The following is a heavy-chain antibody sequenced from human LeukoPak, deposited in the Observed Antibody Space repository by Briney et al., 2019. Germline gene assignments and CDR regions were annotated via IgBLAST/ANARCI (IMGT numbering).Heavy chain of an antibody. CDR1: GGSISSYY. CDR3: ARDRGIAAAVPFDY. Sequence: SETLSLTXTVSGGSISSYYWSWIRQPPGRGLEWIGYIYYSGSTNYNPSLKSRVTISVDTSKNQFSLKLNSVTAADTAVYYCARDRGIAAAVPFDYWGQGSLVTVSS. CDR2: IYYSGST. V-gene: IGHV4-59*01. J-gene: IGHJ4*02. D-gene: IGHD6-13*01.